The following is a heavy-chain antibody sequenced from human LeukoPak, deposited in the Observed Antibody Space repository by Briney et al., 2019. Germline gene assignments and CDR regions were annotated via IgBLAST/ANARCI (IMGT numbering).Heavy chain of an antibody. CDR1: GFTFSGYP. D-gene: IGHD1-26*01. J-gene: IGHJ6*02. V-gene: IGHV3-30-3*01. CDR3: ARDKSIVGSKRASMVNYYYYYGMDV. CDR2: ISYDGSNK. Sequence: PGGSLRLSCAASGFTFSGYPIHWVRQAPGKGLEWVAVISYDGSNKYYADSVKGRFTISRDNSKNTLYLQMNSLRAEDTAVYYCARDKSIVGSKRASMVNYYYYYGMDVWGQGTTVTVSS.